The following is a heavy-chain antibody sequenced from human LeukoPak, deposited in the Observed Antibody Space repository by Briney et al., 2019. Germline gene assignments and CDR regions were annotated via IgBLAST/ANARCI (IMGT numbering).Heavy chain of an antibody. D-gene: IGHD3-16*01. CDR3: ARGGDWFDP. V-gene: IGHV4-61*02. Sequence: SETLSLTCTVSGGSISSGSYYWSWIRQPAGKGLEWIGRIYTSGSTNYNPSLKSRVTVSVDTSKNQFSLKLSSVTAADTAVYYCARGGDWFDPWGQGTLVTVSS. J-gene: IGHJ5*02. CDR1: GGSISSGSYY. CDR2: IYTSGST.